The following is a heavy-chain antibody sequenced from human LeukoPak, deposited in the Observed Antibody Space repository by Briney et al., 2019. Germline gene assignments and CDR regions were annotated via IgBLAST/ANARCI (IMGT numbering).Heavy chain of an antibody. CDR2: IKGDGSKK. CDR1: GFTLSRYW. V-gene: IGHV3-7*04. J-gene: IGHJ4*02. Sequence: GGSLRLSCTASGFTLSRYWMSWVRQAPGKGLEWVADIKGDGSKKYYADSVKGRFTISRDNAENSLYLQMNSLRAEDTAVYYCARDSPEGNSWGSEPTFDYWGQGTLVTVSS. D-gene: IGHD5-18*01. CDR3: ARDSPEGNSWGSEPTFDY.